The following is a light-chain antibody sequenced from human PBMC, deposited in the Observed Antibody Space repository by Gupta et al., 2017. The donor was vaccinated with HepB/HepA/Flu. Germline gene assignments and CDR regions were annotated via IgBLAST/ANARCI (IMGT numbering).Light chain of an antibody. J-gene: IGKJ1*01. V-gene: IGKV3-11*01. CDR1: QGVGFD. CDR2: NAL. Sequence: EIVLTQSPATLSLSPGERATLSCRASQGVGFDLAWYQQRPGQAPRLLIYNALYRATDIPDRFSGSGSGTDFTLTISSLEPEDFAVYVCQQRSDGPRTFGQGTKVEIK. CDR3: QQRSDGPRT.